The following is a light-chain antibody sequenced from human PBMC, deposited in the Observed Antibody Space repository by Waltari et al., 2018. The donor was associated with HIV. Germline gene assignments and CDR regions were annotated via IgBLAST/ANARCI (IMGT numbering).Light chain of an antibody. CDR1: QSVNSRF. Sequence: EIVLTQSPGTLSLSPGEGATLSCRASQSVNSRFLAWYQQKPGQAPRLLIYDSSRRATGIPDRFSGSGSETDFTLTISRLEPEDLAVYFCQQYDDSQWAFGQGTKVEIK. J-gene: IGKJ1*01. CDR2: DSS. CDR3: QQYDDSQWA. V-gene: IGKV3-20*01.